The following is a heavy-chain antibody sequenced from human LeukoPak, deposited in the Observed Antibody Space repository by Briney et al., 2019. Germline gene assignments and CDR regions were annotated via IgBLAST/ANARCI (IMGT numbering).Heavy chain of an antibody. V-gene: IGHV4-30-2*01. CDR1: GGSISSGGYY. D-gene: IGHD2-15*01. Sequence: SQTLSLTCTVSGGSISSGGYYWSWIRQPPGKGLEWIGYIYHSGSTYYNPSLKSRVAISVDTSKNQFSLKLRSVTAADTAVYYCARDQACSGGSCYSDYWGQGTLVTVSS. CDR3: ARDQACSGGSCYSDY. J-gene: IGHJ4*02. CDR2: IYHSGST.